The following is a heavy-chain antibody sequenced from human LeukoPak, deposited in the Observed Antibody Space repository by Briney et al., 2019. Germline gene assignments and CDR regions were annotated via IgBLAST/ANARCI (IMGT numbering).Heavy chain of an antibody. CDR2: IYPGDSDT. V-gene: IGHV5-51*01. Sequence: GESLKISCKGSGYSFTSYWIGWVRQMPGKGLEWMGIIYPGDSDTRYSPFFQGKVTISADKSISTAYLQWSSLKASDTAMYYCARLPDYGSDHDAFDIWGQGTMVTVSS. CDR1: GYSFTSYW. CDR3: ARLPDYGSDHDAFDI. J-gene: IGHJ3*02. D-gene: IGHD3-10*01.